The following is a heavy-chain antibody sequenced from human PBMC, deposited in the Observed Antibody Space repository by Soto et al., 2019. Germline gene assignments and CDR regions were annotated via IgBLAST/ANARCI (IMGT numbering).Heavy chain of an antibody. D-gene: IGHD4-4*01. CDR2: IIPIFGTA. Sequence: SVKVSCKASGGTFSSYAISWVRQAPGHGLEWMGGIIPIFGTANYAQKFQRRVTITADESTSTAYMELSSLRSEDTAVYYCASTTWFTVTKYYYYYGMDVWGQGTTVTVS. CDR1: GGTFSSYA. J-gene: IGHJ6*02. CDR3: ASTTWFTVTKYYYYYGMDV. V-gene: IGHV1-69*13.